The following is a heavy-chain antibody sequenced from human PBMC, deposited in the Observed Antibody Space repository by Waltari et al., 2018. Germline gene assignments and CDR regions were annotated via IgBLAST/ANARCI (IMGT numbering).Heavy chain of an antibody. J-gene: IGHJ4*02. Sequence: QLQLQESGPGLVKRSETLSHTCSVSGVPIISSDYYWGWIRQPPGKGLEWIANVFYSGSTYYNPSLRSRVTISVDTSKNQFYLKVTSLSAADTAVYYCARVYNTIDYWGQGTLVTVSS. CDR2: VFYSGST. CDR3: ARVYNTIDY. D-gene: IGHD1-20*01. V-gene: IGHV4-39*07. CDR1: GVPIISSDYY.